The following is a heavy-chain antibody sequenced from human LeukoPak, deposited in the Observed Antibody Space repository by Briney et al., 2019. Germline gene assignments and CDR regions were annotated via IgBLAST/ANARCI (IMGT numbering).Heavy chain of an antibody. D-gene: IGHD3-9*01. CDR2: IVVGSGNT. J-gene: IGHJ4*02. V-gene: IGHV1-58*01. CDR3: AAVGRDWLMVDY. Sequence: SVKVSCKASGFTFTSSAVQWVRQARGQRLEWIGWIVVGSGNTNYAQKFQERVTITRDMSTSTAYMELSSLRSEDTAVYYCAAVGRDWLMVDYWGQGTLVTVSS. CDR1: GFTFTSSA.